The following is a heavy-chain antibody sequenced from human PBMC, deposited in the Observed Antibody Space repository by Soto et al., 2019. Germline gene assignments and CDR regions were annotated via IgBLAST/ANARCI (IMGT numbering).Heavy chain of an antibody. Sequence: QVQLVQSGAEVKKPGSSVKVSCKASGGTFSSYTISWVRQAPGQVLEGMGRIIPILGIANYAQKFQGRVTITADKSTRTAYMELSSRRSEDKAWYYCARDQGRKEITELDGMDVWGQGTTVTVSS. V-gene: IGHV1-69*08. CDR2: IIPILGIA. CDR3: ARDQGRKEITELDGMDV. J-gene: IGHJ6*02. D-gene: IGHD3-16*01. CDR1: GGTFSSYT.